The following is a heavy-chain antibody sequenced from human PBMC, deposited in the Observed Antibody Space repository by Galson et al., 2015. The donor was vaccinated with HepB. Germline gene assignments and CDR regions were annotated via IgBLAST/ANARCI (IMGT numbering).Heavy chain of an antibody. CDR1: GFTFSIYA. Sequence: SLRLSCAASGFTFSIYAMSWVRQAPGKGLEWVSSINHRGGETYYADSVYGRFNIFRDNSNNMVYLQMNSLRAEDTAIYFCAKDLVVWFKYYFDSWGQGTLATVSS. V-gene: IGHV3-23*01. D-gene: IGHD3-9*01. CDR2: INHRGGET. CDR3: AKDLVVWFKYYFDS. J-gene: IGHJ4*02.